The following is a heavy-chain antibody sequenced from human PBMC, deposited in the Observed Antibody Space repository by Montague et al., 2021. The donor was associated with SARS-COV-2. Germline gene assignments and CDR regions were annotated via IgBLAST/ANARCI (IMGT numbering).Heavy chain of an antibody. Sequence: SETLSLTCAVSRGSFSNYYWTWIRQSPGKGLEWIGEINRCGAPXXTPSXXXRVTISLDTSKKQISLKLNSVTVADTAVFFCARGRPVQGSFRHFDSISSGALDIWAQGSLVIVSS. V-gene: IGHV4-34*01. CDR1: RGSFSNYY. D-gene: IGHD3-9*01. CDR2: INRCGAP. CDR3: ARGRPVQGSFRHFDSISSGALDI. J-gene: IGHJ3*02.